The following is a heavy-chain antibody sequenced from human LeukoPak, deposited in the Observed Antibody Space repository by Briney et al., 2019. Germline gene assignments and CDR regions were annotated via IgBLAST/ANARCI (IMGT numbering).Heavy chain of an antibody. Sequence: SVKVSCKASGGTFSSYAISWVRQAPGQGLEWMGGIIPIFGTANYAQKFQGRVTFTADESTSTAYMELSSLRSEDTAVYYCARDRVKYCSSTSCLGVGDYYYYYMDVWGKGTTVTVSS. V-gene: IGHV1-69*01. CDR3: ARDRVKYCSSTSCLGVGDYYYYYMDV. J-gene: IGHJ6*03. CDR2: IIPIFGTA. CDR1: GGTFSSYA. D-gene: IGHD2-2*01.